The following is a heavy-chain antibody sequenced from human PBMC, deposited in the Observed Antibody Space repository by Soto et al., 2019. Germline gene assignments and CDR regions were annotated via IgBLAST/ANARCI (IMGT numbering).Heavy chain of an antibody. CDR3: ARGERFLEWLPFDY. J-gene: IGHJ4*02. Sequence: GASVKVSCKASGYTFTGYYMHWVRQAPGQGLEWMGWINPNSGGTNYAQKFQGWVTMTRDTSISTAYMELSRLRSDDTAVYYCARGERFLEWLPFDYWGQGTLLTVSS. CDR2: INPNSGGT. V-gene: IGHV1-2*04. CDR1: GYTFTGYY. D-gene: IGHD3-3*01.